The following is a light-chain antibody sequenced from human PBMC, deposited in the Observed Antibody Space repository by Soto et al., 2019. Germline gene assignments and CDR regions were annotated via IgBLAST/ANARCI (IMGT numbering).Light chain of an antibody. CDR2: DAS. V-gene: IGKV1-5*01. J-gene: IGKJ2*01. CDR3: HTYNTYSLHT. CDR1: QSVSRR. Sequence: IQMTQSPSTLSASVGDRITITCRASQSVSRRLAWYQQKPGKAPKLLIYDASSLDSGVPSRFSGRGSGTEFTLTISSLQPDDCATYYCHTYNTYSLHTFGQGTKLEIK.